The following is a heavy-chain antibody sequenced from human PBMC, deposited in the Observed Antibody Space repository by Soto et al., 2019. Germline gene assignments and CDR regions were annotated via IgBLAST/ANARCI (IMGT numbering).Heavy chain of an antibody. Sequence: SETLSLTCTVSGGSISSYYWSWIRQPPGKGLEWIGYIYYSGSTNYNPSLKSRLTMSVETSKNQFSLNLTSVTAADTAIYYCATSNTTCPGCYSWGQGTLVTVS. V-gene: IGHV4-59*01. J-gene: IGHJ5*02. CDR3: ATSNTTCPGCYS. CDR2: IYYSGST. D-gene: IGHD2-2*01. CDR1: GGSISSYY.